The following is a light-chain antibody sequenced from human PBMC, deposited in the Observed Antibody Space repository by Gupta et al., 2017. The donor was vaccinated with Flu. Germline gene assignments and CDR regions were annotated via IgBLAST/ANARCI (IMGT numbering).Light chain of an antibody. Sequence: VVTQAPSLTVSPGGTVTLTCGSSTGTVTSSHYSYWFQQKPGQAPRPIIYDTDQKPASTPGRVSGSFVGANAAPTLSVAEHEDAADYYYHLTSHNAFWVFGGGTKLTVL. J-gene: IGLJ3*02. CDR3: HLTSHNAFWV. V-gene: IGLV7-46*01. CDR1: TGTVTSSHY. CDR2: DTD.